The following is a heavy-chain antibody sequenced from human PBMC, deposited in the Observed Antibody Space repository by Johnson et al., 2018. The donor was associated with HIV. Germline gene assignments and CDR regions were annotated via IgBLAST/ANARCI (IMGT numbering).Heavy chain of an antibody. CDR1: GFTFSNAW. Sequence: VQLVESGGGLVKPGGSLRLSCAASGFTFSNAWMSWVRQAPGKGLEWVGRIKRKTDGGTTDYAAPVKGRFTISRDDSKNTRYLQMNSLKTEDTAVYYCTTGRKGTGAFDIWGQGTMVTVSS. V-gene: IGHV3-15*01. J-gene: IGHJ3*02. CDR3: TTGRKGTGAFDI. CDR2: IKRKTDGGTT. D-gene: IGHD1-14*01.